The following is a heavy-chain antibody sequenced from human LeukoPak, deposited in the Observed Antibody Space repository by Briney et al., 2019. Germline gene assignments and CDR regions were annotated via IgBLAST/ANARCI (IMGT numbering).Heavy chain of an antibody. J-gene: IGHJ6*03. CDR1: GYTFTSYG. CDR2: ISAYNGNT. D-gene: IGHD2-2*01. CDR3: AGYPLLLHSSTWEYYYYLDV. Sequence: ASVKVSCKASGYTFTSYGISWVRQAPGQGLEWMGWISAYNGNTNYAQKLQGRVTMTTDTSTSTAYMELRSLRSDDTAVYYCAGYPLLLHSSTWEYYYYLDVWGKGTTVTVSS. V-gene: IGHV1-18*01.